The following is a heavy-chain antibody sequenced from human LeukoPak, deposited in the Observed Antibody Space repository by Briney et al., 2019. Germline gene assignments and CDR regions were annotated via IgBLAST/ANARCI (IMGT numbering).Heavy chain of an antibody. J-gene: IGHJ6*03. V-gene: IGHV4-4*07. CDR2: IYASGTA. CDR3: ARVSPGYLYYMDV. D-gene: IGHD3-9*01. Sequence: SETLSLTCTVSGGSIGGLYWSWIRQPAGKGLEWIGRIYASGTANYNPSLQSRVIMSADRSKNQFSLELKSVTAADTAVYYCARVSPGYLYYMDVWGQGTTVTVSS. CDR1: GGSIGGLY.